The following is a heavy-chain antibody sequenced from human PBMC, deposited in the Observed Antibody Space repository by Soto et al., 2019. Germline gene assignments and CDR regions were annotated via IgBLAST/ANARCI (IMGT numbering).Heavy chain of an antibody. CDR1: GGSISSSSYY. CDR2: IYYSGST. J-gene: IGHJ4*02. Sequence: QLQLPESGPGLVKPSETLSLTCTVSGGSISSSSYYWGWIRQPPGKGLEWIGSIYYSGSTYYNPSLKSRVTISVDTSKTQFSLKLSSVTAADTAVYYCAFLTLADFDYWGQGTLVTVSS. CDR3: AFLTLADFDY. V-gene: IGHV4-39*01.